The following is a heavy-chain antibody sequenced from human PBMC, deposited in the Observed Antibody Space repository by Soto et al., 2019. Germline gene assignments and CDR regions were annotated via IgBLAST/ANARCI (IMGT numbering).Heavy chain of an antibody. CDR2: IVSSGGGT. D-gene: IGHD4-17*01. CDR3: ASTVPQRYGDPSAFDY. Sequence: EVQLLESGGGLVQPGGSLRLSCAASGLTFSNYAMYWVRLAPGKGLEWVSTIVSSGGGTYYAGSVKGRFTISRDNSKSTLYLQMNSLGVEDTAVYFCASTVPQRYGDPSAFDYWGQGTLVAVSS. J-gene: IGHJ4*02. CDR1: GLTFSNYA. V-gene: IGHV3-23*01.